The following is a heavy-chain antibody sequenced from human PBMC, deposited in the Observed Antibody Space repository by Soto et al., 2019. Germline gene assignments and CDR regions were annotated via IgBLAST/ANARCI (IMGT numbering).Heavy chain of an antibody. Sequence: QVQLVQSGAEVKKPGASVKVSCKASGYTFTSYYLHWVRQAPGQGLEWMGIINPTGGSTSYAQKFQGRVTMTRDTSTSTVYMELSSLRFEDTAVYYCARDLAVTHEAYGMDVWGQGTTVTVSS. J-gene: IGHJ6*02. D-gene: IGHD2-21*02. CDR1: GYTFTSYY. CDR2: INPTGGST. CDR3: ARDLAVTHEAYGMDV. V-gene: IGHV1-46*01.